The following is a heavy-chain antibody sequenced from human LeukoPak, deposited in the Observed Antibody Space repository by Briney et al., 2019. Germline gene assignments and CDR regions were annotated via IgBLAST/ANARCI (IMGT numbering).Heavy chain of an antibody. CDR1: GDSISSRSYY. J-gene: IGHJ6*03. Sequence: SETLSLTCTVSGDSISSRSYYWGWIRQPPGKGLEWIGSIYYSGSTYYNPSLKSRVTISVDTSKNQFSLKLSSVTAADTAVCYCARGLPDYGDHPGDYYYYMDVWGKGTTVTVSS. V-gene: IGHV4-39*07. CDR3: ARGLPDYGDHPGDYYYYMDV. CDR2: IYYSGST. D-gene: IGHD4-17*01.